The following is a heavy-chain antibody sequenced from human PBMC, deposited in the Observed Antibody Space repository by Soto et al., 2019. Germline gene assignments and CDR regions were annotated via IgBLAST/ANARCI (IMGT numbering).Heavy chain of an antibody. D-gene: IGHD6-6*01. CDR2: IYYSGST. Sequence: SETLSLTCTVSGGSISSYYWSWIRQPPGKGLEWIGYIYYSGSTNYNPSLKSRVTISVDTSKNQFSLKLSSVTAADTAVYYCARGATGWQLVPYGAFDYWGQGTLVTVSS. CDR3: ARGATGWQLVPYGAFDY. CDR1: GGSISSYY. J-gene: IGHJ4*02. V-gene: IGHV4-59*01.